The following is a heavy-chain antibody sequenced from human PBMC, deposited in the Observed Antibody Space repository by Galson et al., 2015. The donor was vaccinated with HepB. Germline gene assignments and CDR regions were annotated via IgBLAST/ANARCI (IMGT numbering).Heavy chain of an antibody. J-gene: IGHJ4*02. V-gene: IGHV4-61*02. CDR1: GGSISSGSYY. CDR2: IYTSGST. CDR3: ASSIKDYYDSSGYYSWVYFDY. D-gene: IGHD3-22*01. Sequence: TLSLTCTVSGGSISSGSYYWSWIRQPAGKGLEWIGRIYTSGSTNYNPSLKSRVTMSVDTSKNQFSLKLSSVTAADTAVYYCASSIKDYYDSSGYYSWVYFDYWGQGTLVTVSS.